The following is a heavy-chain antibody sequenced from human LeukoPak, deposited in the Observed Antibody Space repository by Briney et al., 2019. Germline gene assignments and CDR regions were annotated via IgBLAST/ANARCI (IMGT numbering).Heavy chain of an antibody. D-gene: IGHD5-12*01. Sequence: GGSLRLSCAASGFTFSSYAMSWVRQAPGKGLEWVSAISGSGGSTYYADSVKGRFTISRDNSKNTLYLQMNSLRAEDTAVYYCAKDKSGYSGYGNFDYWGQGTVVTVSS. CDR3: AKDKSGYSGYGNFDY. V-gene: IGHV3-23*01. CDR2: ISGSGGST. J-gene: IGHJ4*02. CDR1: GFTFSSYA.